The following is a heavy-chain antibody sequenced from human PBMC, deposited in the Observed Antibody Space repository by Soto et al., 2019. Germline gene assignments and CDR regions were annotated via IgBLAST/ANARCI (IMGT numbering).Heavy chain of an antibody. CDR1: GFTFSSYS. D-gene: IGHD2-15*01. CDR2: ISSSSTI. Sequence: GGSLRLSCAASGFTFSSYSMNWVRQAPGKGLEWVSYISSSSTIYYADSVKGRFTISRDNAKNSLYLQMNSLRDEDTAVYYCASLVVVAATPFDYWGQGTLVTVSS. CDR3: ASLVVVAATPFDY. J-gene: IGHJ4*02. V-gene: IGHV3-48*02.